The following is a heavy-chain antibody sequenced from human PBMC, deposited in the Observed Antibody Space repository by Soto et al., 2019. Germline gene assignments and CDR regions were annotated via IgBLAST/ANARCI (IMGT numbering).Heavy chain of an antibody. V-gene: IGHV4-31*03. CDR2: IYYSGST. Sequence: SETLSLTCTVSGGSISSSDYYWSWIRQHPGKGLEWIGYIYYSGSTYYNPSLKSRLTISIDTSKNQFSLKLSSVTAADTAVYYCAREKYCSSTSCSWFDPWGQGTLVTVSS. J-gene: IGHJ5*02. CDR3: AREKYCSSTSCSWFDP. CDR1: GGSISSSDYY. D-gene: IGHD2-2*01.